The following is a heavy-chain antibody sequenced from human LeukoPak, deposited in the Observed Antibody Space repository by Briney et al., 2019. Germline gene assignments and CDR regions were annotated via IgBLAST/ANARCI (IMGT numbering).Heavy chain of an antibody. V-gene: IGHV3-21*01. J-gene: IGHJ3*02. D-gene: IGHD4-17*01. CDR2: ISSSSSYI. CDR1: GFTFSSYS. CDR3: ARDNYGDSYDAFDI. Sequence: PGRSVRLSCAASGFTFSSYSMNWVRQAPGKGLEWVSSISSSSSYIYYADSVKGRFTISRDNAKNSLYLQMNSLRAEDTAVYYCARDNYGDSYDAFDIWGQGTMVTVSS.